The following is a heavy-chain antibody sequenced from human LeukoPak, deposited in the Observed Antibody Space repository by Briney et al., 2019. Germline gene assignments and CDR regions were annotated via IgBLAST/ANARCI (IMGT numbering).Heavy chain of an antibody. CDR1: GYTFTGYY. D-gene: IGHD5-24*01. CDR3: ARVREMATIAIDY. J-gene: IGHJ4*02. Sequence: ASVKVSCKASGYTFTGYYMHWVRQAPGQGLEWMGWINPNSGGTNYAQKFQGRVTMTRDTSIGTAYMELSRLRSDDTAVYYCARVREMATIAIDYWGQGTLVTVSS. V-gene: IGHV1-2*02. CDR2: INPNSGGT.